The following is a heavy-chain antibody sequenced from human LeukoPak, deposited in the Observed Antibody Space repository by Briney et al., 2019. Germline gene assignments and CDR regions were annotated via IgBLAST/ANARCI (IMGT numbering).Heavy chain of an antibody. D-gene: IGHD1-26*01. CDR3: ARGPATRVYYFDY. J-gene: IGHJ4*02. CDR1: GFTVSSSY. V-gene: IGHV3-66*01. CDR2: IYSGGTT. Sequence: GGSLRLSCAASGFTVSSSYMSWVRQAPGKGLEWLSVIYSGGTTYYADSVKGRFTISRDNSKNTLYLQMNNLRAEDTAVYYCARGPATRVYYFDYWGQGTLVTVSS.